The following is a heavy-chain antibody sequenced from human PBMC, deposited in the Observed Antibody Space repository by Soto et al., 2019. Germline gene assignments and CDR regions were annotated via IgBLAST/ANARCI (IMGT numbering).Heavy chain of an antibody. CDR2: ISAYNGNT. CDR3: ARDEETWIQLWSQDAFDI. D-gene: IGHD5-18*01. Sequence: QVQLVQSGAEVKKPGASVKVSCKASGYTFTSYGISWVRQAPGQGLEWMGWISAYNGNTNYAQKLQGRVNMTTDTSTSTAYMELRSLRSDDTAVYYCARDEETWIQLWSQDAFDIWGQGTMVTVSS. J-gene: IGHJ3*02. CDR1: GYTFTSYG. V-gene: IGHV1-18*01.